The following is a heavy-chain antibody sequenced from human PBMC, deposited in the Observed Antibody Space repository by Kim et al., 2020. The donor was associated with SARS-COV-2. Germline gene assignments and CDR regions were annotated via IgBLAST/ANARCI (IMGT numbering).Heavy chain of an antibody. J-gene: IGHJ4*02. D-gene: IGHD3-16*01. CDR2: IDCGNGNT. CDR3: LGGFYFDY. CDR1: GHFFTRDS. V-gene: IGHV1-3*01. Sequence: ASVTVSCKTSGHFFTRDSIHWVRQAPGQGLEWMGGIDCGNGNTIYSQKFQGRVTFTTDTSASTAYMELCFLRSEDSAVYYCLGGFYFDYWGQGTLVTVSS.